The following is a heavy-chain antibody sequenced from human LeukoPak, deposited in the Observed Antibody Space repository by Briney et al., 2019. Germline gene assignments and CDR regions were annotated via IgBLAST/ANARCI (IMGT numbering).Heavy chain of an antibody. Sequence: GRSLRLSCAASGFTFSSYEMNWVRQAPGKGLEWVSYISSSGSTIYYADSVKGRFTISRDNAKNSLYLQMNSLRAEDTAVYYCARGGWGIAVAGGLYFDYWGQGTLVTVSS. CDR2: ISSSGSTI. D-gene: IGHD6-19*01. CDR1: GFTFSSYE. V-gene: IGHV3-48*03. CDR3: ARGGWGIAVAGGLYFDY. J-gene: IGHJ4*02.